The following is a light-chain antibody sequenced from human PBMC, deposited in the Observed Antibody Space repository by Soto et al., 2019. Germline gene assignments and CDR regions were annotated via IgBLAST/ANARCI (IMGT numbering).Light chain of an antibody. V-gene: IGKV3-15*01. J-gene: IGKJ4*01. CDR2: DAS. CDR3: QQYNKWPLT. Sequence: EIVLTQSPATLSVSPGDRATLSCRASQSVRSDLAWLQQKPGQAPRLLIYDASTRATGIPARFSGSVSGTEFTLTISSLQSEDFAIYYCQQYNKWPLTFGGGTQVELK. CDR1: QSVRSD.